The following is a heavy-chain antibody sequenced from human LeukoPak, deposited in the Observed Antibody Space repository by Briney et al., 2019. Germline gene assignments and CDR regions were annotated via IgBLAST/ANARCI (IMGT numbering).Heavy chain of an antibody. CDR1: GYTLTGYY. Sequence: ASVKVSCKASGYTLTGYYMHWVRQAPGQGLEWMGWINPNSGGTNYAQKFQGRVTMTRDTSISTAYMELSRLRSDDTAVYYCARGLWFGELGYYYYYMDVWGKGTTVTISS. D-gene: IGHD3-10*01. V-gene: IGHV1-2*02. CDR3: ARGLWFGELGYYYYYMDV. CDR2: INPNSGGT. J-gene: IGHJ6*03.